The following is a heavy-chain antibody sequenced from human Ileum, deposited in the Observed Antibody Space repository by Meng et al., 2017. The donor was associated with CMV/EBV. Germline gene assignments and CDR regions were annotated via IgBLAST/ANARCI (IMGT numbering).Heavy chain of an antibody. J-gene: IGHJ4*02. CDR1: GGSLSGGSSY. CDR2: IFYSGST. CDR3: ARSYRILYSDY. Sequence: CTVSGGSLSGGSSYWGWIRQPPGKGLEWIGSIFYSGSTYYNPSLKSRVTISVDTSKNQFSLKLYSVTAADTAVYYCARSYRILYSDYWGQGTLVTVSS. V-gene: IGHV4-39*01. D-gene: IGHD3-10*02.